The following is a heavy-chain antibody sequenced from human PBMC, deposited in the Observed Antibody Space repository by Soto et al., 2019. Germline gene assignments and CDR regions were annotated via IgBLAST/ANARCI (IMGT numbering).Heavy chain of an antibody. Sequence: SETLSLTCTLSGGSISSGGYYWSWIRQHPGKGLEWIGYIYYSGSTYYNPSLKSRVTISVDTSKNQFSLKLSSVTAADTAVYYCASRPHATPPDTWGQGTLVTVS. CDR1: GGSISSGGYY. J-gene: IGHJ5*02. CDR2: IYYSGST. CDR3: ASRPHATPPDT. V-gene: IGHV4-31*03.